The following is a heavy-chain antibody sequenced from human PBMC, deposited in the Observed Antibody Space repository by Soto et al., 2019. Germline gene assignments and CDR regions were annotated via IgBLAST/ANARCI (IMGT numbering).Heavy chain of an antibody. CDR3: AGDSATVTGSMEV. D-gene: IGHD4-17*01. Sequence: ASVKVSCKASGYTFTGHYMHWVRQAPGQGLEWMGWINPDSGGTNYAQKFQGWVTMTRDTSSSTVSMEVRRLKSGDTAVYYCAGDSATVTGSMEVWGQGTTVTVSS. CDR2: INPDSGGT. V-gene: IGHV1-2*04. J-gene: IGHJ6*02. CDR1: GYTFTGHY.